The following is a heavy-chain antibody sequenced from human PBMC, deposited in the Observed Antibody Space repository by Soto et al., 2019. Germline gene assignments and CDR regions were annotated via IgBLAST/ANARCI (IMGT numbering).Heavy chain of an antibody. D-gene: IGHD4-17*01. V-gene: IGHV1-2*04. J-gene: IGHJ6*02. CDR2: INPNSGGT. CDR3: ARDQRVTTSLYYYYGMDV. CDR1: GYTFTGYY. Sequence: GASVKVSCKASGYTFTGYYMHWVRQAPGQGLEWMGWINPNSGGTNYAQKFQGWVTMTRDTSISTAYMELSRLRSDDTAVYYCARDQRVTTSLYYYYGMDVWGQGTTVTV.